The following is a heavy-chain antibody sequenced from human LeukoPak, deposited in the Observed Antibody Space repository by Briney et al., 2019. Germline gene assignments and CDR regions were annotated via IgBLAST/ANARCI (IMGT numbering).Heavy chain of an antibody. CDR1: GGSISSYY. CDR3: ATRIATDYYYYYMDV. J-gene: IGHJ6*03. D-gene: IGHD6-13*01. CDR2: IYYSGST. Sequence: PSETLSLTCTVSGGSISSYYWSWIRQPPGKGLEWIGYIYYSGSTNYNPSLKSRVTISVDTSKNQFSLKLSSVTAADTAVYYCATRIATDYYYYYMDVWGKGTTVTISS. V-gene: IGHV4-59*01.